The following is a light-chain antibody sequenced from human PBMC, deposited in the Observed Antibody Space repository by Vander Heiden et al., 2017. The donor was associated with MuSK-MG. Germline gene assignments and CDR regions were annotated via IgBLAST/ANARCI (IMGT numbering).Light chain of an antibody. Sequence: DIQMTQSPSSLSASVGDRVTITCRASQSISSYLNWYQQKPGKAPKLLIYAASSLQSGVPSRFSASAYGTDFTLTISSRQPEDFTPYYCPLTYSTLAITFGQGTQLEIK. CDR2: AAS. J-gene: IGKJ5*01. V-gene: IGKV1-39*01. CDR1: QSISSY. CDR3: PLTYSTLAIT.